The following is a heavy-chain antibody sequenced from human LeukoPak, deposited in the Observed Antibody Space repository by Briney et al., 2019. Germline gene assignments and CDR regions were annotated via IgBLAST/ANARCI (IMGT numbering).Heavy chain of an antibody. J-gene: IGHJ4*02. D-gene: IGHD6-6*01. V-gene: IGHV3-30*02. CDR1: GFTFSSYG. Sequence: GGSLRLSCAASGFTFSSYGMHWVRQAPGRGLEWVAFIRYDGSNKYYADSVKGRFTISRDNSKNTLYLQMNSLRPDDTAVYYCARGGDSSIAARHRPFDYWGQGTLVTVSS. CDR3: ARGGDSSIAARHRPFDY. CDR2: IRYDGSNK.